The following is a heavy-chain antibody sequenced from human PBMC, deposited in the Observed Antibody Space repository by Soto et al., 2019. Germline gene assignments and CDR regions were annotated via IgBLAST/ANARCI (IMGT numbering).Heavy chain of an antibody. Sequence: EVQLLESGGGLVQPGGSLRLSCAASGFTFSSYAMSWVRQAPGKGLEWVSAISGSGGSTYYADSVKGRFTISRDNSKNTLYLQMNSLRAEDTAVYYCAKGTGYSGYDYPIFIYWGQGTLVTVSS. CDR3: AKGTGYSGYDYPIFIY. CDR2: ISGSGGST. J-gene: IGHJ4*02. D-gene: IGHD5-12*01. V-gene: IGHV3-23*01. CDR1: GFTFSSYA.